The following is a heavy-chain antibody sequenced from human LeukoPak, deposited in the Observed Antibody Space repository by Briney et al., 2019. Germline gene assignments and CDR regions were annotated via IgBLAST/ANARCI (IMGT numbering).Heavy chain of an antibody. V-gene: IGHV1-69*05. Sequence: SVKVSCKASGGTFSSYAISWVRQAPGQGLEWMGGIIPIFGTANYAQKLQGRVTMTTDTSTSTAYMELRSLRSDDTAVYYCARAPPGCSGGSCYGDIWGQGTMVTVSS. D-gene: IGHD2-15*01. J-gene: IGHJ3*02. CDR1: GGTFSSYA. CDR2: IIPIFGTA. CDR3: ARAPPGCSGGSCYGDI.